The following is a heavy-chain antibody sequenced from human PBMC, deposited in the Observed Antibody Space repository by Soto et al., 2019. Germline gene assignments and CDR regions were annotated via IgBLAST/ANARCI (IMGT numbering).Heavy chain of an antibody. CDR1: GASVSSTGYY. Sequence: VQLQESGPGLVKPSETLSLSCTVSGASVSSTGYYWSWIRQPPGKGLEWIGYIFYTGSTNYNPPLKSRVTISKDTSKNQVFLKLSSVTAADTALYYCARSRDGPTAYCFGMDVWGQGTTVIVSS. CDR2: IFYTGST. V-gene: IGHV4-61*08. J-gene: IGHJ6*02. CDR3: ARSRDGPTAYCFGMDV.